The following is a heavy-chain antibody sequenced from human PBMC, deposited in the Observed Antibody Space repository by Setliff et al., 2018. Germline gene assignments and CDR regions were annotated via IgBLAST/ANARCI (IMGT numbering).Heavy chain of an antibody. J-gene: IGHJ5*02. Sequence: KASETLSLTCTVSGDSISSGSYYWTWIRQPAGKGLEWIGHFHTGGSTNYNRSLRSRVSISVDTSKNQFSLKRSSVTAADTATYYCARAGPTVTFFRVLVISWWDPWGQGSLVTVSS. CDR1: GDSISSGSYY. CDR2: FHTGGST. CDR3: ARAGPTVTFFRVLVISWWDP. V-gene: IGHV4-61*09. D-gene: IGHD3-3*01.